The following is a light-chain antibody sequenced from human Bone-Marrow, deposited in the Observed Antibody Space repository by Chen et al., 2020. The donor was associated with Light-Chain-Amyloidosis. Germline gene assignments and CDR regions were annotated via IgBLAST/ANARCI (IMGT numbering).Light chain of an antibody. CDR1: NIGTKS. CDR3: QVWDRSSDRPV. CDR2: DDS. Sequence: SYVLTQPSSVSVAPGHAATLPCGGNNIGTKSVHWYQQTPGQAPLLVVYDDSDRPSGIPERLSGSNSGNTATLTISRVEAGDEADYYCQVWDRSSDRPVFGGGTKLTVL. J-gene: IGLJ3*02. V-gene: IGLV3-21*02.